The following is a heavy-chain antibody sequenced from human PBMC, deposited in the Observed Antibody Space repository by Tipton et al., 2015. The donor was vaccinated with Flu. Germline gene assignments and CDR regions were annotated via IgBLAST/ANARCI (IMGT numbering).Heavy chain of an antibody. CDR2: IFHSGST. D-gene: IGHD5-24*01. CDR3: ARVGDGYAYDY. CDR1: GDSMTSSRYY. V-gene: IGHV4-39*07. J-gene: IGHJ4*02. Sequence: TLSLTCSVSGDSMTSSRYYWGWIRQPPGKGLEWIGSIFHSGSTYYNPSLKSRVTISVDTPKNQFSLKLSSVTAADTAMYYCARVGDGYAYDYWGQGTLVTVSS.